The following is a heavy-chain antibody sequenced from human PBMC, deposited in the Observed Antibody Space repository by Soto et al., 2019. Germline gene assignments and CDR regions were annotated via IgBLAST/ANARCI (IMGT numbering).Heavy chain of an antibody. J-gene: IGHJ5*02. CDR3: AKVGRRRIFGCFDP. V-gene: IGHV1-18*01. D-gene: IGHD2-15*01. CDR2: ITPYNDTR. CDR1: GYPYTTYG. Sequence: ASVKVSRKASGYPYTTYGISWLRQAPAQGLECMGWITPYNDTRKYAQKFQGRITMTTDTSTSTAYMELRSLRSDDTAVYYCAKVGRRRIFGCFDPWGQGTLVTVSS.